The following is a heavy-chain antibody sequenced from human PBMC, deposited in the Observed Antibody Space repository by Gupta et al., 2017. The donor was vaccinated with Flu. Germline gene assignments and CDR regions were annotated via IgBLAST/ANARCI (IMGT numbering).Heavy chain of an antibody. Sequence: TFSSYWMHWVRQAPGKGLVWVSRIDGYGTSTNYADSVKGRFTISRDNAKNTLYLHMNSLRAEDTAVYYCARNYYYMDVWGEGTPVTVSS. CDR1: TFSSYW. V-gene: IGHV3-74*01. CDR3: ARNYYYMDV. J-gene: IGHJ6*03. CDR2: IDGYGTST.